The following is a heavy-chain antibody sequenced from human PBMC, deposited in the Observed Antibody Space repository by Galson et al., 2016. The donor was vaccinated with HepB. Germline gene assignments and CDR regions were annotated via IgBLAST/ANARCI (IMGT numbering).Heavy chain of an antibody. V-gene: IGHV3-7*03. CDR2: IKQDGSER. J-gene: IGHJ4*02. CDR1: GFTFSSHW. CDR3: AREGLHLGELSAQFDY. Sequence: SLRLSCAASGFTFSSHWMSWVRQAPGKGLEWVANIKQDGSERYYVDYEKGRFTNSKDNAKNSMYLQINGLRAEDTAVYYCAREGLHLGELSAQFDYWGQGTLVTVSS. D-gene: IGHD3-16*02.